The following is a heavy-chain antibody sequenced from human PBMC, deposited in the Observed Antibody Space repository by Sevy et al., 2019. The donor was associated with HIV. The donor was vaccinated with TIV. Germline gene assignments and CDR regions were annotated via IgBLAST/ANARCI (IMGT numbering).Heavy chain of an antibody. Sequence: SETLSLTCTVSGVSISSSSYYWGWIRQPPGKGLEWIGSIYYSGSTYYNPSLKSRVTISVDTSKNQFSLKLSSVTAADTAVYYCARHHPHDSGWYYFDYWGQGTLVTVSS. CDR2: IYYSGST. J-gene: IGHJ4*02. CDR3: ARHHPHDSGWYYFDY. D-gene: IGHD6-19*01. CDR1: GVSISSSSYY. V-gene: IGHV4-39*01.